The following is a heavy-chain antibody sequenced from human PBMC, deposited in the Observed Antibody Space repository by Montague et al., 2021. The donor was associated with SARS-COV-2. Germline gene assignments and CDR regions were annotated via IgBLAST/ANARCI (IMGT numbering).Heavy chain of an antibody. CDR3: ARGPRITMIVVVITDIWFDP. Sequence: SDTLSLTCAVYGGSFSGYYWSWIRQPPGKGLEWIGEINHSGSTNYNPSFKSRVTISVDTSKNQFSLKLSSVTAADTAVYYCARGPRITMIVVVITDIWFDPWGQGTLVTVSS. D-gene: IGHD3-22*01. CDR1: GGSFSGYY. J-gene: IGHJ5*02. CDR2: INHSGST. V-gene: IGHV4-34*01.